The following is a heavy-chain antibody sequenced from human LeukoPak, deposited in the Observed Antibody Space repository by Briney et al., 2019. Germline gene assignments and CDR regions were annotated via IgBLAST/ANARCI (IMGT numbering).Heavy chain of an antibody. Sequence: GGSLRLSCAVSGFTFSSYWMHWVRQAPGKGRVWVSRISSDGSGTSYADSVKGRFTISRDNAKNTLYLQMNSLRAEDTAVYYCARATHPTYYDSSGYYQDYWGQGTLVTVSS. CDR3: ARATHPTYYDSSGYYQDY. J-gene: IGHJ4*02. D-gene: IGHD3-22*01. CDR1: GFTFSSYW. CDR2: ISSDGSGT. V-gene: IGHV3-74*01.